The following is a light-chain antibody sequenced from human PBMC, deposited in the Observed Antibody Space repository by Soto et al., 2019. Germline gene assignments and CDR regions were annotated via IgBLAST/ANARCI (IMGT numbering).Light chain of an antibody. CDR1: DSNIGSNS. Sequence: SVLTQLPSASGTAGQVVTISCCGGDSNIGSNSVYWYQHRPRRAPKLLIYYNNQRPSGVPDRFSGHRSGTSASLAIVGLRSEDEAVYYSAAWDASRSSCGFGKGTKVTV. V-gene: IGLV1-47*02. J-gene: IGLJ1*01. CDR3: AAWDASRSSCG. CDR2: YNN.